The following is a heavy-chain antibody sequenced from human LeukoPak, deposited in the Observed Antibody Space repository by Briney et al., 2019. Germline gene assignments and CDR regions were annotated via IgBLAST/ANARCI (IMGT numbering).Heavy chain of an antibody. Sequence: SETLSLTCTVSGGSISSYYWSWIRQPPGKGLEWIGYIYYSGSTNYNPSLKSRVTISVDTSRNQFSLKLSSVTAADTAVYYCARNDWGGTFDYWGQGTLVTVSS. CDR1: GGSISSYY. J-gene: IGHJ4*02. V-gene: IGHV4-59*01. CDR3: ARNDWGGTFDY. D-gene: IGHD7-27*01. CDR2: IYYSGST.